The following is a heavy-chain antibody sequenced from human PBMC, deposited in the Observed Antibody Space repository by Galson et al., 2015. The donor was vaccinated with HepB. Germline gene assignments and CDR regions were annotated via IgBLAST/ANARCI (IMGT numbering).Heavy chain of an antibody. CDR3: AKRAGVYFDTSYYFDY. J-gene: IGHJ4*02. CDR2: IYYMGST. CDR1: DGSISSFY. V-gene: IGHV4-59*03. D-gene: IGHD3-9*01. Sequence: TLSLTCSVSDGSISSFYWGWIRQPPGKGLEWIGYIYYMGSTTYNPSLESRVTMSIDTSKNEFSLRLTSVTAADTAVYYCAKRAGVYFDTSYYFDYWGRGALVTVSS.